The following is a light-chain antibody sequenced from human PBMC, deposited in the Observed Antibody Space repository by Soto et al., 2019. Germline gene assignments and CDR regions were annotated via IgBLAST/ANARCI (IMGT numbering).Light chain of an antibody. CDR3: SSYTSSSSYV. Sequence: QSALTQPASVSDSPGQSITISCIRTSSDIGAFNHVSWHQQHPGKAPKLIIYDVINRPSGVSNRFSGSKTGNTASLIISGLQAEDEADYYCSSYTSSSSYVFGSGTKVTVL. V-gene: IGLV2-14*03. CDR1: SSDIGAFNH. CDR2: DVI. J-gene: IGLJ1*01.